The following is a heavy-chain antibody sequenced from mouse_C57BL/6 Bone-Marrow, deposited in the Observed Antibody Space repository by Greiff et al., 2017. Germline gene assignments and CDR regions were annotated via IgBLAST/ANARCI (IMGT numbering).Heavy chain of an antibody. V-gene: IGHV1-82*01. D-gene: IGHD1-1*01. Sequence: QVQLKESGPELVKPGASVKISCKASGYAFSSSWMNWVKQRPGKGLEWIGRIYPGDGDTNYNGKFKGKATLTAAKSYSTAYMQLSSLTSEDSAVDFCARHYGSPWFAYWGQGTLVTVSA. J-gene: IGHJ3*01. CDR2: IYPGDGDT. CDR1: GYAFSSSW. CDR3: ARHYGSPWFAY.